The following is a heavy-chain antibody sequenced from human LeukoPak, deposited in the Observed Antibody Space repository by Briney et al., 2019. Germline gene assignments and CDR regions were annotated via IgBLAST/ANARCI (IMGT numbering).Heavy chain of an antibody. CDR2: IRYDGSIK. Sequence: GGSLRLSCAASGITFSRYGMHWVRQAPGKGLEGVTFIRYDGSIKYYADSVKGRFTMSRDNSKNTLFLQMNSLRADDTAVYYCARERGRGQVSPYFDYWGQGTLVTVSS. D-gene: IGHD6-6*01. V-gene: IGHV3-30*02. CDR1: GITFSRYG. J-gene: IGHJ4*02. CDR3: ARERGRGQVSPYFDY.